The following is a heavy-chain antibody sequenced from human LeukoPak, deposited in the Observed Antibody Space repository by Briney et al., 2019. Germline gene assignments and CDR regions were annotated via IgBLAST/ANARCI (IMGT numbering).Heavy chain of an antibody. D-gene: IGHD3-10*01. Sequence: PSETLSLTCTVSGGSISSYYWSWIRQPPGKGLEWIGEINHSGSTNYNPSLKSRVTISVDTSKNQFSLKLSSVTAADTAVYYCARQLWFGELPDYWGQGTLVTVSS. CDR2: INHSGST. J-gene: IGHJ4*02. V-gene: IGHV4-34*01. CDR3: ARQLWFGELPDY. CDR1: GGSISSYY.